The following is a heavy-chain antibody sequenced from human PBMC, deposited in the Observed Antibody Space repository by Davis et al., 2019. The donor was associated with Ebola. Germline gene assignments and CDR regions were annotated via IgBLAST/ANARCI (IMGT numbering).Heavy chain of an antibody. CDR2: ISSSSSYI. CDR3: ARASAGQWLASHFDY. J-gene: IGHJ4*02. CDR1: GFTFSSYS. Sequence: GESLKISCAASGFTFSSYSMNWVRQAPGKGLEWVSSISSSSSYIYYADSVKGRFTISRDNAKNSLYLQMNSLRDEDTAVYYCARASAGQWLASHFDYWGQGTLVTVSS. V-gene: IGHV3-21*01. D-gene: IGHD6-19*01.